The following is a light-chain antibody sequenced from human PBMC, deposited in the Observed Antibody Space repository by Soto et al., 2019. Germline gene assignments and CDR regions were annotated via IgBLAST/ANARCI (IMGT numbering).Light chain of an antibody. CDR3: AAWDDSLVAVV. Sequence: QPVLTQPPSVSEAPRQRVTISCSGSSSNIGNNAVNWYQQLPGKAPKLLIYYDDLLPSGVSDRFSGSKSGTSASLAISGLQSEDEADYYCAAWDDSLVAVVFGGGTKLTVL. CDR1: SSNIGNNA. CDR2: YDD. V-gene: IGLV1-36*01. J-gene: IGLJ2*01.